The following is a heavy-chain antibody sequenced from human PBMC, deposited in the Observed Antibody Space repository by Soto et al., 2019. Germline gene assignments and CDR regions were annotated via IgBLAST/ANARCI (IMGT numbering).Heavy chain of an antibody. J-gene: IGHJ6*03. CDR2: ISSSSSTI. CDR3: AREESAITYFYYYMDV. D-gene: IGHD3-10*01. CDR1: GFPFSSCS. V-gene: IGHV3-48*01. Sequence: EVQLVESGGGLVQPGGSLRLSCAASGFPFSSCSMNWVRQAPGKGLEWVSYISSSSSTIYYADFVKGRFTISRDNAKNSLYLQMNSLRADDTAVYYCAREESAITYFYYYMDVWGKGTTVTVSS.